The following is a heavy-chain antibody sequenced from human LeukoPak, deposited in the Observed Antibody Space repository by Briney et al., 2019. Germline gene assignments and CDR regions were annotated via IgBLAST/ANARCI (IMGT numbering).Heavy chain of an antibody. CDR3: ARGYLAVAGNFDY. CDR2: MNPNSGNT. D-gene: IGHD6-19*01. Sequence: ASVKVSCKASGYTFTSYNINWVRQATGQGLEWMGWMNPNSGNTGYAQKFQGRVTMTRNTSISTAYMELSSLRSEDTAVYYCARGYLAVAGNFDYWGQGTLVTVSS. V-gene: IGHV1-8*01. J-gene: IGHJ4*02. CDR1: GYTFTSYN.